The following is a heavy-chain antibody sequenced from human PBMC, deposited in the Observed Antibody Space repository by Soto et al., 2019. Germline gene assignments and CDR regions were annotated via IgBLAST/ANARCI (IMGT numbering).Heavy chain of an antibody. CDR3: ARDIGGYSYGLYYYYYYGMDV. CDR1: GYTFTSYY. J-gene: IGHJ6*02. Sequence: ASVKVSCKASGYTFTSYYMHWVRQAPGQGLEWMGIINPSGGSTSYAQKFQGRVTMTRDTSTSTVYMELSSLRSEDTAVYYCARDIGGYSYGLYYYYYYGMDVWGQGTMVTVSS. V-gene: IGHV1-46*01. D-gene: IGHD5-18*01. CDR2: INPSGGST.